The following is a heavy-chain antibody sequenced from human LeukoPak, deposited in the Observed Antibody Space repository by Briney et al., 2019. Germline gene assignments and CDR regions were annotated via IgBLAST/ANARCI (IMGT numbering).Heavy chain of an antibody. J-gene: IGHJ4*02. CDR3: ARGYGSLDS. D-gene: IGHD4-17*01. CDR2: INTNSWNP. Sequence: ASVKVSCKASGYSFTSYGLNWVRQAPGQGLEWMGWINTNSWNPTYAQGFTGRFVFSLDTAVSTAYLQISRLKAEDTAVYYCARGYGSLDSWGQGTLVTVSS. CDR1: GYSFTSYG. V-gene: IGHV7-4-1*02.